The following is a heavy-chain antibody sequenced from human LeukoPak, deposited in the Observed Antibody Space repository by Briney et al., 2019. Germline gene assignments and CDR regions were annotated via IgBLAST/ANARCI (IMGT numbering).Heavy chain of an antibody. J-gene: IGHJ4*02. CDR1: GGSFSGYY. V-gene: IGHV4-34*01. CDR3: ASGVYYIDY. CDR2: INHSGST. Sequence: SGTLSLTCAVYGGSFSGYYWSWIRQPPGKGLEWIGEINHSGSTNYNPSLTSRVTISVDTSKNQFSLKLSSVTAADTAVYYFASGVYYIDYWGQGTLVTVSS.